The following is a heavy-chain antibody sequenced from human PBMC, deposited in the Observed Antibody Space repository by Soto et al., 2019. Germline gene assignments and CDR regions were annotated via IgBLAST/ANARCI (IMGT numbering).Heavy chain of an antibody. D-gene: IGHD3-22*01. CDR1: GGSISSGGYY. V-gene: IGHV4-61*08. Sequence: SETLSLTCAVSGGSISSGGYYWSWIRQPPGKGLEWIGYIYYSGSTNYNPSLKSRVTISVDTSKNQFSLKLSSVTAADTAVYYCARDTYYYDSSGYYYVHYFDYWGQGTLVTVSS. CDR2: IYYSGST. J-gene: IGHJ4*02. CDR3: ARDTYYYDSSGYYYVHYFDY.